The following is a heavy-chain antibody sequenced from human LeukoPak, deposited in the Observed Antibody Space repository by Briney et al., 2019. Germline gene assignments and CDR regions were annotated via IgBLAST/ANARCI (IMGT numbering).Heavy chain of an antibody. CDR3: AKDMVIGGFGEANY. Sequence: GGSLRLSCAASGFTFDDYAMHWVRQAPGKGLEWVSGISWNSGSIGYADSVKGRFTISRDNAKNSLYLQMNSLRAEDTALYYCAKDMVIGGFGEANYWGQGTLVTVSS. CDR1: GFTFDDYA. CDR2: ISWNSGSI. J-gene: IGHJ4*02. D-gene: IGHD3-10*01. V-gene: IGHV3-9*01.